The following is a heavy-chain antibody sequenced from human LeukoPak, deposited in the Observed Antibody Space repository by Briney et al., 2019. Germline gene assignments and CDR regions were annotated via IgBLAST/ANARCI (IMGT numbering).Heavy chain of an antibody. Sequence: GESLKISCKGSGYNFPYYYIAWVRQMPGKGLEWMGIIYPGGSDPKYSPSFQGQVTISVDKSISTAYLQWSSLRASDTAMYYCASAAGTEDYYFDYWGQGTLVTVSS. CDR2: IYPGGSDP. CDR3: ASAAGTEDYYFDY. J-gene: IGHJ4*02. V-gene: IGHV5-51*01. CDR1: GYNFPYYY. D-gene: IGHD6-19*01.